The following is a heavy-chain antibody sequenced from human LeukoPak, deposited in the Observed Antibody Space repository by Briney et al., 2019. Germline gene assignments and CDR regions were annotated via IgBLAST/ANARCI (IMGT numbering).Heavy chain of an antibody. D-gene: IGHD3-3*01. Sequence: ASMKVSCKASGYTFTNYGLTWVRQAPGQGLEWMGWITAYNGNTNYAQKLQGRVTMTTDTSTSTAYMELRSLRSDDTAVYYCAREEWGPQGINYYYGMDVWGQGTTVTVSS. CDR2: ITAYNGNT. J-gene: IGHJ6*02. CDR1: GYTFTNYG. CDR3: AREEWGPQGINYYYGMDV. V-gene: IGHV1-18*01.